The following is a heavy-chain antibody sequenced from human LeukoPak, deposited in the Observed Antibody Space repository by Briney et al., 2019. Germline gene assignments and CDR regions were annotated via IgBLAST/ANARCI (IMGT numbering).Heavy chain of an antibody. J-gene: IGHJ3*02. Sequence: GGSPRLSCTTSKFNFNNYGMSWVRQGLGKGPEWVSSISGSASSTQYAASVQGRFSISRDNSRNTLYLHMSSLRAEDTAVYYCAKDPNGDYIGTFDIWGQGTMVTVSS. D-gene: IGHD4-17*01. CDR2: ISGSASST. CDR1: KFNFNNYG. V-gene: IGHV3-23*01. CDR3: AKDPNGDYIGTFDI.